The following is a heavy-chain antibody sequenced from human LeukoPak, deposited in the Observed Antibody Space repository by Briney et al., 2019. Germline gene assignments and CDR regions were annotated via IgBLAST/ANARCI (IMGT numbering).Heavy chain of an antibody. Sequence: ASVKVSCKASGYTFTSYGISWVRQAPGQRLEWMGWISAYNGNTNYAQKLQRRGTMTTDTSTSTAYMELRSLSSDDSAVYYCARVPVVPAAGDYWGQGTLVTVSS. CDR1: GYTFTSYG. J-gene: IGHJ4*02. CDR2: ISAYNGNT. D-gene: IGHD2-2*01. CDR3: ARVPVVPAAGDY. V-gene: IGHV1-18*04.